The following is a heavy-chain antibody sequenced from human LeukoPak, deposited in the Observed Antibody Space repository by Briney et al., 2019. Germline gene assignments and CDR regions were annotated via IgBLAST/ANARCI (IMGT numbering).Heavy chain of an antibody. CDR3: ARHHPGPVVGKIYYYYGMDV. CDR1: GGSISSYY. V-gene: IGHV4-59*08. CDR2: IYYSGST. Sequence: PSETLSLTCTVSGGSISSYYWSWIRQPPGKGLEWLGYIYYSGSTNYNPSLKSRVTISVDTSKNQFSLKLSSVTAADTAVYYCARHHPGPVVGKIYYYYGMDVWGQGTTVTVSS. J-gene: IGHJ6*02. D-gene: IGHD1-26*01.